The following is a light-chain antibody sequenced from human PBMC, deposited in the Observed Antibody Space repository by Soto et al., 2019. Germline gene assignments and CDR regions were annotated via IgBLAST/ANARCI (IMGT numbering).Light chain of an antibody. CDR1: QSVSSSY. Sequence: EIVLTQSPGTLSLSPGERATISCRASQSVSSSYLAWHQQKPGQAPRLLIYGASSRATGIPDRFSGSGSGTDFTLTISRLEPEDFAVYYCQQYGSSPWTFGQGTKVDIK. CDR3: QQYGSSPWT. J-gene: IGKJ1*01. V-gene: IGKV3-20*01. CDR2: GAS.